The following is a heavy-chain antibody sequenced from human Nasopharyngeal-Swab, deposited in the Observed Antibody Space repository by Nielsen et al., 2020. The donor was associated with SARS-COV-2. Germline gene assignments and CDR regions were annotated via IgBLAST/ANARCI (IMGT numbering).Heavy chain of an antibody. CDR2: IWYDGSNK. V-gene: IGHV3-33*01. CDR3: ERKKKKMTGLSLDY. J-gene: IGHJ4*02. D-gene: IGHD3-9*01. Sequence: WIRQPPGKGLEWVAIIWYDGSNKYYADSVKGRFTISRDNSKNTLYLQMNSLREEETEGEEGERKKKKMTGLSLDYWGQKTLVTVSS.